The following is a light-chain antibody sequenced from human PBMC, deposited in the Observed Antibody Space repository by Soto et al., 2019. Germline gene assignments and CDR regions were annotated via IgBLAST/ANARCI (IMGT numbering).Light chain of an antibody. CDR3: QQANSFPLT. J-gene: IGKJ4*01. CDR1: QGISSW. CDR2: AAS. Sequence: DIQMTQSPSSVSASVGDRVTITCRASQGISSWLARYQQKPGKAPKLLIYAASSMQSGGPSRFSGSGSGTDFIITISSLQPEDFATYYCQQANSFPLTFGGGTKVEIK. V-gene: IGKV1-12*01.